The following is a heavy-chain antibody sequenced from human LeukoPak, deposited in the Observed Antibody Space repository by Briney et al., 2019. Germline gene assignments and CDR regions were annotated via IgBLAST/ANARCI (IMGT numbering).Heavy chain of an antibody. CDR1: YYSISSGYY. V-gene: IGHV4-38-2*02. Sequence: PSETLSLTCTVSYYSISSGYYWGWIRQPPGKGLEWIGSIYYSGSTYYNPSLKSRVTISVDTSKNQFSLKLSSVTAADTAVYYCARMSGITMIVVVRDDAFDIWGQGTMVTVSS. D-gene: IGHD3-22*01. CDR3: ARMSGITMIVVVRDDAFDI. CDR2: IYYSGST. J-gene: IGHJ3*02.